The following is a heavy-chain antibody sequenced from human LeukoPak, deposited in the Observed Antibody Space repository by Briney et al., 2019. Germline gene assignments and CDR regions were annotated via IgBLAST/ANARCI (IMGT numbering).Heavy chain of an antibody. CDR2: IYHSGRT. V-gene: IGHV4-38-2*02. D-gene: IGHD3-16*02. J-gene: IGHJ4*02. CDR3: ARQHDYVWGSYRFDYFDY. CDR1: GSSISCDYY. Sequence: SATLSLTSTVSGSSISCDYYWGWLRQPPGMVLKGFGSIYHSGRTYSNPSLKSRVTISVDTSKNQFSLKLRSGTAADTAVYYCARQHDYVWGSYRFDYFDYWGQGTLVTVSS.